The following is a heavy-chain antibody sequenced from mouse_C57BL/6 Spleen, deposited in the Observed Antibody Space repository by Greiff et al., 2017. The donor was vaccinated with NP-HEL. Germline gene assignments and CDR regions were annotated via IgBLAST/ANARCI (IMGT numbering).Heavy chain of an antibody. D-gene: IGHD1-1*01. V-gene: IGHV1-53*01. J-gene: IGHJ2*01. CDR1: GYTFTSSW. CDR3: ARGDYYGSSTPGYY. CDR2: INPSNGGT. Sequence: QVHVKQSGTELVKPGASVKLSCKASGYTFTSSWMHWVKQRPGQGLEWIGNINPSNGGTNYNEKFKSKATLTVDQASSTAYMQLSSLTSEDSAVYYCARGDYYGSSTPGYYWGQGTTLTVSS.